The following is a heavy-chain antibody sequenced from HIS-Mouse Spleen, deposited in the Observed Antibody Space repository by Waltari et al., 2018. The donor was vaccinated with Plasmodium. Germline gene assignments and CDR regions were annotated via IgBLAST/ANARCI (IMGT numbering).Heavy chain of an antibody. D-gene: IGHD2-15*01. Sequence: QVQLQQWGAGLLKPSETLSLTCAVYGGSFSGYYGSWIRKPPGKGLEWIGEINHSGSTNYNPSLKSRVTISLDTSKNQFALKLSSVTAADTAVYYCARLVVVASKDSYWGQGTLVTVSS. CDR3: ARLVVVASKDSY. CDR1: GGSFSGYY. CDR2: INHSGST. J-gene: IGHJ4*02. V-gene: IGHV4-34*01.